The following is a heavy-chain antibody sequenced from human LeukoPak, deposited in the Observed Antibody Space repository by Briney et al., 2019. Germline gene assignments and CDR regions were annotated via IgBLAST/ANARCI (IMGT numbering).Heavy chain of an antibody. Sequence: QSGGSLRLSCAASGFTFSSYAMSWVRQAPGKGLEWVSAISGSGGSTYYADSVKGRFTISRDNSKNTLYLQMNSLRAEDTAVYYCAKDRGGDSSGWYNFDYWGQGTLVTVSS. CDR1: GFTFSSYA. J-gene: IGHJ4*02. CDR2: ISGSGGST. D-gene: IGHD6-19*01. CDR3: AKDRGGDSSGWYNFDY. V-gene: IGHV3-23*01.